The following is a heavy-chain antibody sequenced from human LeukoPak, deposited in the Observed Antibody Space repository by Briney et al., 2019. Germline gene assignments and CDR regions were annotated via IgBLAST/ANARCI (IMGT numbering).Heavy chain of an antibody. CDR3: ARDRKSTWSFDY. Sequence: PGRSLRLSCAASGFTFSSYDMHWVRQAPGKGLEWVAVISHDGNNKHYADSVKGRFTISRDNSKNTLYLQMNSLRPEDTAVYSCARDRKSTWSFDYWGQGILVTVSS. V-gene: IGHV3-30*03. CDR2: ISHDGNNK. J-gene: IGHJ4*02. CDR1: GFTFSSYD. D-gene: IGHD6-13*01.